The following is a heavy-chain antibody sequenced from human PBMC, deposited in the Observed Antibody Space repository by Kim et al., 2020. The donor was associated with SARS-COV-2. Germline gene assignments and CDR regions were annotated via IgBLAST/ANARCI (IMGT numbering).Heavy chain of an antibody. D-gene: IGHD2-15*01. CDR1: GGSISSSNW. Sequence: SETLSLTCAVSGGSISSSNWWSWVRQPPGKGLEWIGEIYHSGSTNYNPTLKSRVTISVDKSKNQFSLKLSSVTAADTAVYYCARENVVVVAATPLLGWFDPWGQGTLVTVSS. J-gene: IGHJ5*02. CDR2: IYHSGST. V-gene: IGHV4-4*02. CDR3: ARENVVVVAATPLLGWFDP.